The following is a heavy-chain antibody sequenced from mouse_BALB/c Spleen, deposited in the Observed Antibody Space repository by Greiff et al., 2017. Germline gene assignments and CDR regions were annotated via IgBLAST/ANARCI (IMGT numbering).Heavy chain of an antibody. CDR3: ARDSYYYGSSYYAMDY. Sequence: EVQRVESGGGLVQPGGSLKLSCAASGFTFSSYGMSWVRQTPDKRLELVATINSNGGSTYYPDSVKGRFTISRDNAKNTLYLQMSSLKSEDTAMYYCARDSYYYGSSYYAMDYWGQGTSVTVSS. CDR1: GFTFSSYG. V-gene: IGHV5-6-3*01. J-gene: IGHJ4*01. D-gene: IGHD1-1*01. CDR2: INSNGGST.